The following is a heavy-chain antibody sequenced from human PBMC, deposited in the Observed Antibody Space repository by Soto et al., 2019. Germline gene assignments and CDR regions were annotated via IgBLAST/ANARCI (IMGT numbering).Heavy chain of an antibody. CDR1: GYTFTSYD. CDR3: ARRAETNGWNGFGADKYYFDF. CDR2: MNPNTGNS. V-gene: IGHV1-8*01. Sequence: ASVKVSCKASGYTFTSYDIYWVRPATGQGLEWMGWMNPNTGNSDYAQKFQGRVTMTSDTSISTAHMELSSLRSEDTAVYYCARRAETNGWNGFGADKYYFDFWGQGTLVTVSS. J-gene: IGHJ4*02. D-gene: IGHD1-1*01.